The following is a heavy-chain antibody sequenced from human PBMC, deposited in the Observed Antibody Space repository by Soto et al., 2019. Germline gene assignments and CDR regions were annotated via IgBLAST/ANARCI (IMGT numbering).Heavy chain of an antibody. CDR3: AREKPYYDFWSGYYTPTRIDY. CDR1: GYTFTSNG. Sequence: APVKVSSKASGYTFTSNGISWVRQAPGKGLEWMGWISAYNGNTNYAQKLQGRVTMTTDTSTSTAYMELRSLRSDDTAVYYCAREKPYYDFWSGYYTPTRIDYWGQGTLVTVSS. J-gene: IGHJ4*02. V-gene: IGHV1-18*01. D-gene: IGHD3-3*01. CDR2: ISAYNGNT.